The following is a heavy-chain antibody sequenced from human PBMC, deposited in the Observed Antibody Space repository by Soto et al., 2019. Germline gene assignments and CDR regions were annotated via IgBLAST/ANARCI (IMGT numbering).Heavy chain of an antibody. V-gene: IGHV3-20*04. CDR2: INWNGGST. J-gene: IGHJ4*02. CDR1: GFTFDDYG. CDR3: ARGPPYYYDSSGYYPFDY. Sequence: GGSLRLSCAASGFTFDDYGMSWVRQAPGKGLEWVSGINWNGGSTGYADSVKGRFTISRDNAKNSLYLQMNSLRAEDTALYYCARGPPYYYDSSGYYPFDYWGQGTLVTVSS. D-gene: IGHD3-22*01.